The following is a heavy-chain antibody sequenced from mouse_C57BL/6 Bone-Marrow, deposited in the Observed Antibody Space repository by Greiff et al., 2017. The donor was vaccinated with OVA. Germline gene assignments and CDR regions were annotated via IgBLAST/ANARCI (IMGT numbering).Heavy chain of an antibody. J-gene: IGHJ4*01. V-gene: IGHV1-81*01. Sequence: QVQLQQSGAELARPGASVKLSCKASGYTFTSSGISWVKQRTGQGLEWIGEIYPRSGNTYYNEKFKGKATLTADKSSSTAYMELRSLTSEDSAVYFCARTPGYLYYYAMDYWGQGTSVTVAS. CDR2: IYPRSGNT. CDR1: GYTFTSSG. CDR3: ARTPGYLYYYAMDY. D-gene: IGHD3-2*02.